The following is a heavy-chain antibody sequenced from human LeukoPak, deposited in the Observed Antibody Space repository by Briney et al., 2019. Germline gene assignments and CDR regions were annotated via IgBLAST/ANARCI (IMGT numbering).Heavy chain of an antibody. CDR2: LGSAGDT. CDR3: VRGRRSYGFDH. J-gene: IGHJ4*02. CDR1: GFNFNNYD. V-gene: IGHV3-13*01. D-gene: IGHD3-16*01. Sequence: QSGGSLRLSCAASGFNFNNYDMHWVRQVPGKGLEWVSALGSAGDTYYPDSVRGRFTISKETAKNSLYLQMTSLRDEDTAVYYCVRGRRSYGFDHWGQGTLVTVSS.